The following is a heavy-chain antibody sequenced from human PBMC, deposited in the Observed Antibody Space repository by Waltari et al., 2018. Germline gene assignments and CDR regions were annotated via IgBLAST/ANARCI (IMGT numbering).Heavy chain of an antibody. CDR1: GFTFSSYE. D-gene: IGHD4-17*01. CDR3: ARDAPNTATVTHIIYYYGMDV. V-gene: IGHV3-48*03. J-gene: IGHJ6*02. CDR2: ISSSGSTI. Sequence: EVQLVESGGGLVQPGGSLRLSCAASGFTFSSYEMNWVRQAPGKGLEWVSYISSSGSTIYYADSVKGRFTISRDNAKNSLYLQMNSLRAEDTAVYYCARDAPNTATVTHIIYYYGMDVWGQGTMVTVSS.